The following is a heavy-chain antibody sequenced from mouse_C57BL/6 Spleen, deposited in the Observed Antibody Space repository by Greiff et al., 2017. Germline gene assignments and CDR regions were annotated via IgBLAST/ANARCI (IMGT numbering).Heavy chain of an antibody. CDR1: GYSITSGYY. D-gene: IGHD1-1*01. J-gene: IGHJ4*01. Sequence: EVQLQESGPGLVKPSQSLSLTCSVPGYSITSGYYWNWIRQFPGNKLEWIGYISYDGSNNYNPSLKNRISITRDPSKNQFFLKLNSVTTEDTATYYCARAICYSLYAMDYWGQGTSVTVSS. CDR2: ISYDGSN. V-gene: IGHV3-6*01. CDR3: ARAICYSLYAMDY.